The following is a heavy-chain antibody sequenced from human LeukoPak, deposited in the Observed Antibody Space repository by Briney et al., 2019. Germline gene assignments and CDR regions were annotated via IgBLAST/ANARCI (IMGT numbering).Heavy chain of an antibody. V-gene: IGHV4-34*01. D-gene: IGHD6-13*01. Sequence: PSETLSLTCAVYGGSFSGYYWSWIRQPPGKGLEWIGEINHSGSTNYNPSLKSRVTISVDTSKNQFSLKLSSVTAADTAGYYCARARGSARFSSWAFDYWGQGTLVTVSS. CDR1: GGSFSGYY. CDR2: INHSGST. CDR3: ARARGSARFSSWAFDY. J-gene: IGHJ4*02.